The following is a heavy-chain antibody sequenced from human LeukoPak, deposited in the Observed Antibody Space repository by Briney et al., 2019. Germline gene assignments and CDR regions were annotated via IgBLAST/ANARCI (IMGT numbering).Heavy chain of an antibody. CDR3: AKVIVVVPAADDY. V-gene: IGHV3-30*02. CDR2: IRYDGSNK. Sequence: QPGGSLRLSCAASGFTFSSYGMHWVRQAPGKGLEWVAFIRYDGSNKYYADSVKGRFTISRDNSKNSLYLQMNSLRLEDTAVYYCAKVIVVVPAADDYWGQGTLVTVSS. CDR1: GFTFSSYG. D-gene: IGHD2-2*01. J-gene: IGHJ4*02.